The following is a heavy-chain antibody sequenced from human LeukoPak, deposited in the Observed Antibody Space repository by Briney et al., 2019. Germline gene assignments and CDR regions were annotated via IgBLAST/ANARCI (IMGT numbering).Heavy chain of an antibody. D-gene: IGHD3-9*01. V-gene: IGHV3-21*01. CDR1: GFTFSSYS. Sequence: GGSLRLSCAASGFTFSSYSMNWVRQAPGKGLEWVSSISSSSGYIYYADSVKGRFTISGDNAKNSLYLQMNSLRAEDTAVYYCARGLGYFDWLSVDYWGQGTLVTVSS. CDR2: ISSSSGYI. CDR3: ARGLGYFDWLSVDY. J-gene: IGHJ4*02.